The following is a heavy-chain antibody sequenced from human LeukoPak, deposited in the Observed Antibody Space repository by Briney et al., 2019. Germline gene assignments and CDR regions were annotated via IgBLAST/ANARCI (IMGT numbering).Heavy chain of an antibody. Sequence: PGGSLRLSCAASGFTFSSYSMDWVRQAPGKGLEWVSYISSSSSTIYYADSVKGRFTISRDNAKNSLYLKMNSLRAEDTVVYYCARDGKWLVREGFDYWGQGTLVTVSS. V-gene: IGHV3-48*04. CDR2: ISSSSSTI. CDR1: GFTFSSYS. D-gene: IGHD6-19*01. CDR3: ARDGKWLVREGFDY. J-gene: IGHJ4*02.